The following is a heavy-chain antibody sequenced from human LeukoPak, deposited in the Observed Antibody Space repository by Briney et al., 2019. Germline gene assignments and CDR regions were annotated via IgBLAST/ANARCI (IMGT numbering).Heavy chain of an antibody. CDR2: INPNSGGT. J-gene: IGHJ6*02. CDR3: ARDSAESGPYYYYGMDV. Sequence: ASVKVSCKASGYTFTDYYMHWVRQAPGQGLEWMGWINPNSGGTNYAQKFQGWVTMTRDTSISTAYMELSRLRSDDTAVYYCARDSAESGPYYYYGMDVWGQGTTVTVSS. CDR1: GYTFTDYY. V-gene: IGHV1-2*04. D-gene: IGHD6-13*01.